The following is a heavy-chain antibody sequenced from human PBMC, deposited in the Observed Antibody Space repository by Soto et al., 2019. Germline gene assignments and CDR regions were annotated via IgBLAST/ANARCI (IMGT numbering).Heavy chain of an antibody. CDR3: AKPANRCIQQYYFDY. D-gene: IGHD2-8*01. CDR1: GFTFSSYA. V-gene: IGHV3-23*01. Sequence: EVQLLESGGGLVQPGGSLRLSCAASGFTFSSYAMSWVRQAPGKGLEWVSTISGSDSAYYADSVKGRLTISRDNSKNTLYLQMNSLRPEDTAVYYCAKPANRCIQQYYFDYWGQGTLVTVSS. J-gene: IGHJ4*02. CDR2: ISGSDSA.